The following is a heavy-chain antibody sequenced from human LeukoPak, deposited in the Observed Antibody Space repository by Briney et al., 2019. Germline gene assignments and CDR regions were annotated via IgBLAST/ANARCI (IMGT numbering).Heavy chain of an antibody. J-gene: IGHJ6*03. CDR3: ARVSRIVVVPAASIYYYYYMDV. D-gene: IGHD2-2*01. CDR1: GGSFSGYY. CDR2: INHSGST. V-gene: IGHV4-34*01. Sequence: SETLSLTCAVYGGSFSGYYWSWIRQPPGKGLEWIGEINHSGSTNYNPSLKSRVTISVDTSKNQFSLKLSSVTAADTAVYYCARVSRIVVVPAASIYYYYYMDVRGKGTTVTISS.